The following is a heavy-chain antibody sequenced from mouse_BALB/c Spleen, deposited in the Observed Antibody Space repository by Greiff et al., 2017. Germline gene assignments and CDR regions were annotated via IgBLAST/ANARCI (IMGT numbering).Heavy chain of an antibody. D-gene: IGHD2-4*01. CDR2: INPSTGYT. J-gene: IGHJ4*01. CDR3: ARWSMITGAMDD. CDR1: GYTFTSYW. Sequence: VQLQESGAELAKPGASVKMSCKASGYTFTSYWMHWVKQRPGQGLEWIGYINPSTGYTEYNQKFKDKATLTADKSSSTAYMQLSSLTSEDSAVYYCARWSMITGAMDDWGQGTSVTVSS. V-gene: IGHV1-7*01.